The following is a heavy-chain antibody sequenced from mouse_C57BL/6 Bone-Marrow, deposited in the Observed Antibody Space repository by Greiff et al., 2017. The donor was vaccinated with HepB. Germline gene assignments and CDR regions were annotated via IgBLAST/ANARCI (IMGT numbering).Heavy chain of an antibody. CDR3: ASPTMITSFAY. V-gene: IGHV1-82*01. CDR2: IYPGDGDT. J-gene: IGHJ3*01. CDR1: GYAFSSSW. Sequence: VQLQQSGPELVKPGASVKISCKASGYAFSSSWMNWVKQRPGKGLEWIGRIYPGDGDTNYNGKFKGKATLTADKSSSTAYMQLSSLTSEDSAVYFCASPTMITSFAYWGQGTLVTVSA. D-gene: IGHD2-4*01.